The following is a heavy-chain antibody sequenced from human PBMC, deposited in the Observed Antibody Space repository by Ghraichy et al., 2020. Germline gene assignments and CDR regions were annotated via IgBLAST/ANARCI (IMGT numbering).Heavy chain of an antibody. J-gene: IGHJ4*02. D-gene: IGHD3-22*01. Sequence: LSLTCAASGFTFSRYWMSWVRQAPGKGLEWVANIKQDGSEKYYVDSVKGRFTISRDNARNSLYLQMNSLRAEDTAVYYCATTPHDSSGYYYFFEYWGQGNLVTVSS. CDR3: ATTPHDSSGYYYFFEY. CDR2: IKQDGSEK. CDR1: GFTFSRYW. V-gene: IGHV3-7*01.